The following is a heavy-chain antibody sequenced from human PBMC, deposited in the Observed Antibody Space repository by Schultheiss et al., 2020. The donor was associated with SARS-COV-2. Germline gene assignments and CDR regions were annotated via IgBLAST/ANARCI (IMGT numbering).Heavy chain of an antibody. D-gene: IGHD3-10*01. V-gene: IGHV1-2*06. J-gene: IGHJ6*03. CDR1: GYTFTGYY. CDR3: ARLSSDSPYYYYMDV. Sequence: ASVKVSCKASGYTFTGYYMHWVRQAPGQGLEWMGRINPNSGGTNYAQKFQGRVTMTRDTSISTAYMELSRLRSDDTAVYYCARLSSDSPYYYYMDVWGKGTTVTVSS. CDR2: INPNSGGT.